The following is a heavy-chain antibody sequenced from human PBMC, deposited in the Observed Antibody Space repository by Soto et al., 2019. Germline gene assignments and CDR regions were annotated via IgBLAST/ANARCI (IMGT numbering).Heavy chain of an antibody. V-gene: IGHV4-59*12. J-gene: IGHJ6*02. CDR1: GDSITNYY. Sequence: PSETLSLTCTVSGDSITNYYWTWIRQPPGKGLEWIGYIYYSGNTNYNPSLKSRVTISIDTSKNQFSLKLSSVTAADTAVYYCGRGLPYCSGGSCQALGRHVWGHGTTVTVSS. D-gene: IGHD2-15*01. CDR3: GRGLPYCSGGSCQALGRHV. CDR2: IYYSGNT.